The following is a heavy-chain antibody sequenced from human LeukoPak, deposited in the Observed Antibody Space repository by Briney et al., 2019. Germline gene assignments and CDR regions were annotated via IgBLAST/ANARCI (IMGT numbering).Heavy chain of an antibody. J-gene: IGHJ4*02. CDR1: GFTFNSYG. CDR2: ISYDGPNK. Sequence: GGTLRLSCAASGFTFNSYGMHWVRQAPGKGLEWVAVISYDGPNKYYADSVKGRFTISRDDSKSTLYLQMNSLRPEDTAVYYCAKEKLPSGYSFLTDYWGQGTLVTVSS. V-gene: IGHV3-30*18. CDR3: AKEKLPSGYSFLTDY. D-gene: IGHD5-18*01.